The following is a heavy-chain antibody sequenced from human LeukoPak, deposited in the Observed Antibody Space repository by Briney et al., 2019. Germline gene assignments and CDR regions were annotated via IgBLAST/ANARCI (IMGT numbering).Heavy chain of an antibody. J-gene: IGHJ4*02. CDR1: GFTFSSYA. D-gene: IGHD4-17*01. CDR2: ISGSGGST. V-gene: IGHV3-23*01. CDR3: AKDLRGYGTYYFDY. Sequence: GVSLRLSCAASGFTFSSYAMSWVRQAPGKGLEWVSAISGSGGSTSYADSVKGRFTISRDNSKNTLYLQMNSLRAEDTAVYYCAKDLRGYGTYYFDYWGQGTLVTVSS.